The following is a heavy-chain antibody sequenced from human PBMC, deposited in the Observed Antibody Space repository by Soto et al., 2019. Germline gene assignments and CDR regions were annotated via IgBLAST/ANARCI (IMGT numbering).Heavy chain of an antibody. Sequence: QVQLVQSGAEVKKPGASVKVSCKAFGYPFTCYHITWVRQAPGQGLEWMGWINGHNGETNYAQKFQGRVSMTTHTSTSTAYMELRSLRSDDTAVYYCARYCTNGVCYHNWFDPWGQGTLVTVSS. CDR3: ARYCTNGVCYHNWFDP. J-gene: IGHJ5*02. CDR1: GYPFTCYH. V-gene: IGHV1-18*01. CDR2: INGHNGET. D-gene: IGHD2-8*01.